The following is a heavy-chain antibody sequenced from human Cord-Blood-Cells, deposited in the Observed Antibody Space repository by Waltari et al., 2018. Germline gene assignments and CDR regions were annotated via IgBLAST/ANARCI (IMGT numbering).Heavy chain of an antibody. CDR2: INQSGST. CDR1: GGSFSGYY. D-gene: IGHD3-3*01. V-gene: IGHV4-34*01. CDR3: ARGGFYDFWSGYYFDY. J-gene: IGHJ4*02. Sequence: QVQLQQWGAGLLKPSETLSLTCAVYGGSFSGYYWSWIRQPPGKGLEWIGEINQSGSTNYNPSLKSRVTISVDTSKNQFSLKLSSVTAADTAVYYCARGGFYDFWSGYYFDYWGQGTLVTVSS.